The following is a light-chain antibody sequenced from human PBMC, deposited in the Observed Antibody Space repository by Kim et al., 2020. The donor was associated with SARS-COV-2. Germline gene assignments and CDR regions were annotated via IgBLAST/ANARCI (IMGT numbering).Light chain of an antibody. Sequence: EIVMTQSPATLSVSPGERATLSCRASQSVSSNFAWYQQKPGQAPRLHFYCASTSATGIPARYSRSGSGTEFTLTIGSLQSEDCGVYHCEQYNNSHSFGQGTKLEI. V-gene: IGKV3-15*01. J-gene: IGKJ2*03. CDR1: QSVSSN. CDR3: EQYNNSHS. CDR2: CAS.